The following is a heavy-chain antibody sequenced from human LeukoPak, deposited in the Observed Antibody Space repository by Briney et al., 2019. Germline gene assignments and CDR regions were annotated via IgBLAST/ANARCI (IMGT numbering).Heavy chain of an antibody. CDR3: VPYDILTGYSH. CDR2: FGPEDGET. D-gene: IGHD3-9*01. Sequence: GASVNVSCKVSGYTLTELSMHWGRQAPGKGLEWMGGFGPEDGETISAQKFQGRVTMTEDTSTATAYMELSSLRSEDTAVYYCVPYDILTGYSHWGQGTLVTVSS. J-gene: IGHJ4*02. V-gene: IGHV1-24*01. CDR1: GYTLTELS.